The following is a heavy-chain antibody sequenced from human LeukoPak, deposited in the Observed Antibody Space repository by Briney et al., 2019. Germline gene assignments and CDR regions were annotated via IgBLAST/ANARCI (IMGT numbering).Heavy chain of an antibody. Sequence: ASVKVSCKASGYTFTGYYMHWVRQAPGQGLEWMGWINPNSGGTNYAQKFQGRVTMTRDTSISTAYMELSRLRSDDTAVYSCARCGVLRFLEWLLVIDYWGQGTLVTVSS. V-gene: IGHV1-2*02. CDR2: INPNSGGT. D-gene: IGHD3-3*01. CDR1: GYTFTGYY. J-gene: IGHJ4*02. CDR3: ARCGVLRFLEWLLVIDY.